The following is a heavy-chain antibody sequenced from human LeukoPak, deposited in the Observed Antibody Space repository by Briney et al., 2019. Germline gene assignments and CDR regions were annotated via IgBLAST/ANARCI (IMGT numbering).Heavy chain of an antibody. CDR3: AKGVVVTAIPVDY. V-gene: IGHV3-23*01. J-gene: IGHJ4*02. CDR1: GFPFSGYA. D-gene: IGHD2-21*02. CDR2: FSGSGTST. Sequence: GGSLRLSCAASGFPFSGYAMSWVRQTPGKGLEWVAAFSGSGTSTYYADSVKGRFTISRDNSKNILFLQMNSLRAEDTAVYYCAKGVVVTAIPVDYWGQGTLVTVSS.